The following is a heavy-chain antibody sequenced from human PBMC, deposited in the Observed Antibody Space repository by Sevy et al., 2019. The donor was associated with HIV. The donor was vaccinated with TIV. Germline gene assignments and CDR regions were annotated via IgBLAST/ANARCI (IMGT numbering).Heavy chain of an antibody. J-gene: IGHJ6*02. Sequence: SETLSLTCTVSGGSISSYYWSWIRQPPGKGLEWIGYIYYRGSTNYTPSLKSRVTISVDTSKNQFALRLSSVTAADTAVYYCARGNYDFWSGSPDGMDVWGQGTTVTVSS. CDR2: IYYRGST. D-gene: IGHD3-3*01. CDR1: GGSISSYY. V-gene: IGHV4-59*01. CDR3: ARGNYDFWSGSPDGMDV.